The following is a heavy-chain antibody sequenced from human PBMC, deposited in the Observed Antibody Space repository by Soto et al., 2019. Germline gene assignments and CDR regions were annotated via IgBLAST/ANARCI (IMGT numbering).Heavy chain of an antibody. D-gene: IGHD4-17*01. Sequence: EVQLVESGGDLVQPGGSLRLSCAASGFTFTSYWMHWVRQSPGKGLVWVSRINPDGSRTSYADSVKGRFTISRDNAKNTLYLQMNSLGADDTAVYYCARVAVTTYYFDYWGHRTLVTVSS. CDR1: GFTFTSYW. CDR2: INPDGSRT. J-gene: IGHJ4*01. V-gene: IGHV3-74*01. CDR3: ARVAVTTYYFDY.